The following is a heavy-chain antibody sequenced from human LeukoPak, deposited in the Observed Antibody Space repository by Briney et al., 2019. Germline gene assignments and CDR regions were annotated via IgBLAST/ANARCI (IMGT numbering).Heavy chain of an antibody. CDR2: IDSEGSST. Sequence: GGSLRLSCAASGFRFSGYWMHWVRQAPGKGLVWVSHIDSEGSSTNYADSVKGRFAISRDNAKNTLYLQMNSLRAEDTAVYYCARGIAAPFDYWGQGTLVTVSS. V-gene: IGHV3-74*01. CDR3: ARGIAAPFDY. CDR1: GFRFSGYW. D-gene: IGHD6-13*01. J-gene: IGHJ4*02.